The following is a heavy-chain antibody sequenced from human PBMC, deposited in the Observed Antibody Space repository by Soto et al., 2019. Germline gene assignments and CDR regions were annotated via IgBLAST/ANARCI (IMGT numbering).Heavy chain of an antibody. CDR1: GFTFSSYA. Sequence: PGGSLRLSCAASGFTFSSYAMSWVRQAPGKGLEWVSAISGSGGSTYYADSVKGRFTISRDNSKNTLYLQMNSLRAEGTAVYYCAKDGIVVVAATNWFDPWGQGTLVTVSS. D-gene: IGHD2-15*01. J-gene: IGHJ5*02. CDR2: ISGSGGST. V-gene: IGHV3-23*01. CDR3: AKDGIVVVAATNWFDP.